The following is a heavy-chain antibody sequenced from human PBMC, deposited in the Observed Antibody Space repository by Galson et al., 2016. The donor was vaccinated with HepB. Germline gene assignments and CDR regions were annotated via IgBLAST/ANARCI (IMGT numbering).Heavy chain of an antibody. CDR3: AKRHEYCPPVGCSVDY. D-gene: IGHD2/OR15-2a*01. V-gene: IGHV3-30*18. J-gene: IGHJ4*02. CDR1: GVIFSRYA. Sequence: SLRLSCAASGVIFSRYAMHWVRQAPGKGLEWVAADSMDGRRKFYADSVKGRFTISRDNSNNMLFLQMSSLRADDTAVYYCAKRHEYCPPVGCSVDYWGQGTLVSVSS. CDR2: DSMDGRRK.